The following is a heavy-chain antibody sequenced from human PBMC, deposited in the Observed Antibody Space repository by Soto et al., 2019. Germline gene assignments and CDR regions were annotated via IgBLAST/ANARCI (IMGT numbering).Heavy chain of an antibody. CDR2: ISGSGGST. D-gene: IGHD3-10*01. J-gene: IGHJ4*02. CDR1: GFTFSSYA. V-gene: IGHV3-23*01. CDR3: AKEGYWAIRPLWIPLLWDY. Sequence: EVQLLESGGGLVQPGGSLRLSCAASGFTFSSYAMSWVRQAPGKGLEWVSAISGSGGSTYYADSVKGRFTISRDNSKNTLYLQMNSLRAEDTAVYYCAKEGYWAIRPLWIPLLWDYWGQGTLVTVSS.